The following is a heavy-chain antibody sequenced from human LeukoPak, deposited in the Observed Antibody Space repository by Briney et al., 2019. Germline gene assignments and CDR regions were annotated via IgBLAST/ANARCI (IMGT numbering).Heavy chain of an antibody. Sequence: GGSLRLSCAASGFTFSSYAMSWVRQAPGKGLEWVSAISGSGGSTYYADSVKGRFTISRDNSKNTLYLQINSLRAEDTAVYYCAKARSGWYRGGIDYWGQGTLVTVSS. J-gene: IGHJ4*02. CDR2: ISGSGGST. CDR1: GFTFSSYA. D-gene: IGHD6-19*01. CDR3: AKARSGWYRGGIDY. V-gene: IGHV3-23*01.